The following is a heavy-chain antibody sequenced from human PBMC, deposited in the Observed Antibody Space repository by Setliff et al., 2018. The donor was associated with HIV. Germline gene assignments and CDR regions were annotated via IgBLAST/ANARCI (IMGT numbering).Heavy chain of an antibody. CDR1: GDSISSSIYY. V-gene: IGHV4-39*01. CDR2: VYYGGST. Sequence: SETLSLTCAVSGDSISSSIYYWGWIRQPPGKGLEWIGSVYYGGSTYYNPSLKSRVTISVDTSKNQFSLKLSSVTAADTAVYYFARGNFNYLGQGTLVTVSS. D-gene: IGHD3-16*01. CDR3: ARGNFNY. J-gene: IGHJ4*02.